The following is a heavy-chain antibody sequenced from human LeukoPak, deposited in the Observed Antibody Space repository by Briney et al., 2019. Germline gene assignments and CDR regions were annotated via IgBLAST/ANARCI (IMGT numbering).Heavy chain of an antibody. J-gene: IGHJ4*02. D-gene: IGHD6-19*01. V-gene: IGHV3-23*01. CDR3: AKVSWLGTLPSYHFDS. CDR2: IRGTGTTT. CDR1: GITLSNYG. Sequence: GGSLRLSCAVSGITLSNYGMSWVRQAPGRGLEWVSAIRGTGTTTFYAASVKGRFTISRDNSKNTADLQMNSLRAEDTAVYYCAKVSWLGTLPSYHFDSWGQGTQVTVSS.